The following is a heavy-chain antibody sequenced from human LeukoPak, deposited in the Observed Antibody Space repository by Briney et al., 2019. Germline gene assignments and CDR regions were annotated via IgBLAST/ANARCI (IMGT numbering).Heavy chain of an antibody. CDR2: IKEDGSEK. CDR1: GFSFSDYW. V-gene: IGHV3-7*01. J-gene: IGHJ6*02. CDR3: ARVPVGNYYYYYGMDV. Sequence: EGSLRLSCAASGFSFSDYWMTWVRQAPGKGLEWVANIKEDGSEKYYVDSVKGRFTISRDNAKNSLFLQMNSLGVEDTAVYYCARVPVGNYYYYYGMDVWGQGTTVTVSS.